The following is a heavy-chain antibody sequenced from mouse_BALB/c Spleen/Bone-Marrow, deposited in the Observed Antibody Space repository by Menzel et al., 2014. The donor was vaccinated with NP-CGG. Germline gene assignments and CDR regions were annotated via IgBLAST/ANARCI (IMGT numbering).Heavy chain of an antibody. CDR1: GFSLTNYG. V-gene: IGHV2-5*01. Sequence: QVQLQQSGPGLVQSSQGLSITCTVSGFSLTNYGVHWVRQSPGKGLEWLGVIWRGGSTDYNAAFMSRLSITRDNSKSQVFFKMNSLQADDTAIYYCAKNRRGTRAMDYWGQGTSVTVSS. J-gene: IGHJ4*01. CDR2: IWRGGST. D-gene: IGHD3-3*01. CDR3: AKNRRGTRAMDY.